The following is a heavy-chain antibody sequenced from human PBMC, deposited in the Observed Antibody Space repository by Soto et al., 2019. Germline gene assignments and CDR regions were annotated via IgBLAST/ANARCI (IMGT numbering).Heavy chain of an antibody. V-gene: IGHV3-23*01. CDR1: GFTFSSFA. CDR2: ISGSGDGT. CDR3: AGPGYSSQDY. J-gene: IGHJ4*02. D-gene: IGHD5-18*01. Sequence: GGSLRLSCAASGFTFSSFALSWVRQAPGKGLEWVSAISGSGDGTDYAASVKGRFTISRDNSKNTLYLQMNSLRAEDTAVYYCAGPGYSSQDYWGQGALVTVSS.